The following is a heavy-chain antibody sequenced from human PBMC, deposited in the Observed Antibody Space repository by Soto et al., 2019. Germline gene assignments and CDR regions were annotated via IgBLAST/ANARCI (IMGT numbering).Heavy chain of an antibody. Sequence: SVKVSCKASGGTFSSCAISWVRQAPGQGLEWMGGIIPIFGTANYAQKFQGRVTITADESTSTAYMELSSLRSEDTAVYYCARETYCGGDCYSGFDYWGQGTLVTVSS. V-gene: IGHV1-69*13. D-gene: IGHD2-21*02. CDR2: IIPIFGTA. CDR3: ARETYCGGDCYSGFDY. CDR1: GGTFSSCA. J-gene: IGHJ4*02.